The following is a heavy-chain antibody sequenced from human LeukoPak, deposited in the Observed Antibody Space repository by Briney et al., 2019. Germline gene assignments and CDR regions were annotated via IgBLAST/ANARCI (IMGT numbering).Heavy chain of an antibody. CDR2: IYYSGST. V-gene: IGHV4-31*03. CDR1: GGSISSGGYY. D-gene: IGHD5-12*01. CDR3: ARGIHRGYSGYDSPDY. Sequence: SETLSLTCTVSGGSISSGGYYWSWIRQHPGKGLEWIGYIYYSGSTYYNPSLKSRVTISVDTSKNQFSLKLSSVTAADTAVYYCARGIHRGYSGYDSPDYWGQGTLVTVSS. J-gene: IGHJ4*02.